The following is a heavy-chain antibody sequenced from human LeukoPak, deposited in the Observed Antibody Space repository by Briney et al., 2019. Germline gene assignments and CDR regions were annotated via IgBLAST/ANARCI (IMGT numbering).Heavy chain of an antibody. CDR1: GGSFNGYY. D-gene: IGHD1-26*01. CDR3: ARWQVGSYYHFAY. J-gene: IGHJ4*02. CDR2: INHSGST. Sequence: SETLSLTCAVYGGSFNGYYWSWISQPPGKGMEWIGEINHSGSTNYNPSLKSRVTISVDTSKNQFSLKLSSVTAADTAVYYCARWQVGSYYHFAYWGQGTLVTVSS. V-gene: IGHV4-34*01.